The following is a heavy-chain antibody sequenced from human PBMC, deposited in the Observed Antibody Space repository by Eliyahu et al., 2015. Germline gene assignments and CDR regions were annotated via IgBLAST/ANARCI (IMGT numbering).Heavy chain of an antibody. CDR3: ARDYGSRTDF. Sequence: QVHLVQSGAEVKKPGASVKISCXTSGYTFTNYFMHWVRQAPGQGLEWMGIINTNGGGTTYSQKFQDRISMTRDTSTSTAYMEVTSLRSEDTAVYFCARDYGSRTDFWGQGTLVTVSS. CDR2: INTNGGGT. J-gene: IGHJ4*02. D-gene: IGHD2-15*01. V-gene: IGHV1-46*01. CDR1: GYTFTNYF.